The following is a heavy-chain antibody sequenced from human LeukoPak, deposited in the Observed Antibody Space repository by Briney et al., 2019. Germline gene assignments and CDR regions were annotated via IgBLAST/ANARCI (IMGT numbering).Heavy chain of an antibody. J-gene: IGHJ4*02. CDR3: AGDTPPGGDYYFDY. V-gene: IGHV3-33*01. D-gene: IGHD3-16*01. CDR2: IWNAGTNT. CDR1: GFSFSTYG. Sequence: GGSLRLSCAASGFSFSTYGMHWVRQAPGKGLEWVALIWNAGTNTYYADSAKGRFTISRDNSKNTLYLQMNSLRAEDTAVYYCAGDTPPGGDYYFDYWGQGTLVIVSS.